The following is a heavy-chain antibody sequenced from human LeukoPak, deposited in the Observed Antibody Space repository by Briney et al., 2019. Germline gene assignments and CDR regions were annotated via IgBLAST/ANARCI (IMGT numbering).Heavy chain of an antibody. Sequence: PSETLSLTCTVSGGSINSYYWNWIRQPAGKGXEWIGHIXTSXSTKYNPSLKSRVTMSIDTSKNKFSLNLYSLTAADTAVYYCATNYTAVSAFDSWGQGTLVTVSS. CDR1: GGSINSYY. CDR2: IXTSXST. D-gene: IGHD6-19*01. V-gene: IGHV4-4*07. J-gene: IGHJ4*02. CDR3: ATNYTAVSAFDS.